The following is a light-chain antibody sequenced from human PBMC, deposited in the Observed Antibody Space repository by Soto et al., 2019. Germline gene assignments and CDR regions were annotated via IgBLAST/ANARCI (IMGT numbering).Light chain of an antibody. V-gene: IGLV2-14*01. CDR1: RSDVGGYNY. CDR2: EVS. CDR3: NSYTSSSTYVV. J-gene: IGLJ2*01. Sequence: QSALTQPASVSGSPEQSITISCTGTRSDVGGYNYVSWYQQHPGKAPKLMIYEVSNRPSGVSNRFSGSKSGNTASLTISGLQAEDEADYFCNSYTSSSTYVVFGGGTKLTVL.